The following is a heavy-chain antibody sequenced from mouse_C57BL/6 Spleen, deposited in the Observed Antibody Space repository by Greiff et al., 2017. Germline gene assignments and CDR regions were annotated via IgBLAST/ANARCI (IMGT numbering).Heavy chain of an antibody. D-gene: IGHD1-1*01. CDR1: GYSFTGYY. CDR2: INPSTGGT. Sequence: EVQLQQSGPELVKPGASVKISCKASGYSFTGYYMNWVKQSPEKSLEWIGEINPSTGGTTYNQKFKAKATLTVDKSSSTAYMQLKSLTSEDSAVYYCARQDYYGSSYFDYWGQGTTLTVSS. CDR3: ARQDYYGSSYFDY. J-gene: IGHJ2*01. V-gene: IGHV1-42*01.